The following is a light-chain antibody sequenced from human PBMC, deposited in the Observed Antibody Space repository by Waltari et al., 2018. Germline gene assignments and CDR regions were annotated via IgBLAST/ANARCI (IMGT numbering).Light chain of an antibody. CDR3: QSYDTNWGV. Sequence: QPVLTQPPSVSGAPGQRITISCTGNSSNIGAGFDVHWFQQLPGTAPKLLIYDNIHRPSGVPYRFSGSKSDTSASLVITGLQAEDEAYYYCQSYDTNWGVFGGGTKLTVL. CDR2: DNI. CDR1: SSNIGAGFD. V-gene: IGLV1-40*01. J-gene: IGLJ2*01.